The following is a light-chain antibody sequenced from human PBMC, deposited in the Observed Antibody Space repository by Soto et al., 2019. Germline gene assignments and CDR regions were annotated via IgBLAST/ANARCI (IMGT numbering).Light chain of an antibody. CDR3: QQYGSSRYT. J-gene: IGKJ2*01. V-gene: IGKV3-20*01. CDR2: AAS. CDR1: QSVSSCY. Sequence: EIVLTQSPGTLSLSPGERVTLSCRASQSVSSCYFAWYQQKPGQAPSLLIYAASNRATGIPDRFSVSGSGADFTLTISRLEPEDFAVYYCQQYGSSRYTFGQGTKLEIK.